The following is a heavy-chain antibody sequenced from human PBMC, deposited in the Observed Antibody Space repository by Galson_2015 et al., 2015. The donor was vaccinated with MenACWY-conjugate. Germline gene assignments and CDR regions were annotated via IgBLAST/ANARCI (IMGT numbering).Heavy chain of an antibody. CDR2: INSDGSTT. J-gene: IGHJ3*02. Sequence: PRLSCAASGITFSSYWMHWVRQAPGKGLVWVSRINSDGSTTSYADSVKGRFSISRDNAKNTLYLQMNSLRDEDTAVYYCARDVGGSIWGQGTMVIVSS. D-gene: IGHD3-3*01. CDR3: ARDVGGSI. V-gene: IGHV3-74*01. CDR1: GITFSSYW.